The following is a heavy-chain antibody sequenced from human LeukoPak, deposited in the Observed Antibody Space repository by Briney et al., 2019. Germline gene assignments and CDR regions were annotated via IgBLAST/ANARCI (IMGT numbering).Heavy chain of an antibody. CDR2: ISAYNGNT. CDR1: GYTFTSYG. D-gene: IGHD5-12*01. V-gene: IGHV1-18*01. Sequence: ASVKVSCKASGYTFTSYGISWVRQAPGQGLEWMGWISAYNGNTNYAQKLQGRVTMTTDTSTSTAYMELRSLRSDDTAVYYCATLRGGGGGYSGYDPSRLDYWGQGTLVTVSS. CDR3: ATLRGGGGGYSGYDPSRLDY. J-gene: IGHJ4*02.